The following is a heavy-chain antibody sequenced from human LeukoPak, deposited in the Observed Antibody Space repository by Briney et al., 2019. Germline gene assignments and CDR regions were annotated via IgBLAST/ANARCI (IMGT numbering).Heavy chain of an antibody. CDR3: ARQGYSYGFIQN. J-gene: IGHJ4*02. CDR1: GYSFTSYW. CDR2: IYPGDSDH. Sequence: GESLKNSCKGSGYSFTSYWIGWVRQMPGKGLEWMGIIYPGDSDHRYSVSFQGQVTISADKSISTAYLQWSSLKALDTAMYYCARQGYSYGFIQNWGQGTLVTVSS. V-gene: IGHV5-51*01. D-gene: IGHD5-18*01.